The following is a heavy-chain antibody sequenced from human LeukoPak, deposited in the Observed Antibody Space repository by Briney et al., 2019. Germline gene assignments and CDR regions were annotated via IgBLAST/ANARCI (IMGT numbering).Heavy chain of an antibody. CDR1: GFTFSSYA. Sequence: PGGSLGLSCAASGFTFSSYAMSWVRQAPGKGLEWVSAISGSGGSTYYADSVKGRFTISRDNSKNTLYLQMNSLRAEDTAVYYCAKDRHDYVWGSYRDHDAFDIWGQGTMVTVSS. J-gene: IGHJ3*02. D-gene: IGHD3-16*02. CDR3: AKDRHDYVWGSYRDHDAFDI. V-gene: IGHV3-23*01. CDR2: ISGSGGST.